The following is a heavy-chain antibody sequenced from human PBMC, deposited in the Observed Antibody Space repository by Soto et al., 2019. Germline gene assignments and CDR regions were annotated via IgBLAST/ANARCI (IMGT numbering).Heavy chain of an antibody. V-gene: IGHV1-3*01. J-gene: IGHJ5*02. CDR2: INAGNGNT. D-gene: IGHD4-17*01. CDR1: GYTFTSYA. Sequence: ASVKVSCKASGYTFTSYAMHWVRQAPGQRLEWMGWINAGNGNTKYSQKFRGRVTITRDTSISTAYMELSSLRSEDTAVYFCARGVKYGAYSRWFDPWGQGTLVTVSS. CDR3: ARGVKYGAYSRWFDP.